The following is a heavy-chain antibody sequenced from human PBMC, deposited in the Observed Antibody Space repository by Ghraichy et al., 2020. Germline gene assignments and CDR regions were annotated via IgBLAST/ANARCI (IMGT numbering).Heavy chain of an antibody. CDR1: GGSFSGYY. J-gene: IGHJ6*03. D-gene: IGHD1-26*01. CDR3: ARGYRSYYYYYMDV. CDR2: INHSGST. V-gene: IGHV4-34*01. Sequence: ETLSLTCAVYGGSFSGYYWSWIRQPPGKGLEWIGEINHSGSTNYNPSLKSRVTISVDTSKNQFSLKLSSVTAADTAVYYCARGYRSYYYYYMDVWGKGTTVTVSS.